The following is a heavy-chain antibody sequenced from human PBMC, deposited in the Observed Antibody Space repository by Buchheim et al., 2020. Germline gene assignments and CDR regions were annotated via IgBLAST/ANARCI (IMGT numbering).Heavy chain of an antibody. CDR3: ARSIITSAGFDY. D-gene: IGHD3-10*01. CDR1: GFTFSSHA. Sequence: VHLVESGGGLVQPGRSLRLSCAASGFTFSSHAMHWVRQAPGKGLEWVAVISYDGSNKYYADSVKGRFTISRDNSKNTLYLQMNSLRAEDTAVYYCARSIITSAGFDYWGQGTL. J-gene: IGHJ4*02. CDR2: ISYDGSNK. V-gene: IGHV3-30-3*01.